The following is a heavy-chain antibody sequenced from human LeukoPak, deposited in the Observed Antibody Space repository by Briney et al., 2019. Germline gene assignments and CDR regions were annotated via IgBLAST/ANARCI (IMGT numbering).Heavy chain of an antibody. J-gene: IGHJ4*02. D-gene: IGHD4-17*01. CDR2: INHSGST. Sequence: PSETLSLTCAVYGGSFSGYYWSWIRQPPGKGLEWIGEINHSGSTNYNPSLKSRVTISVDTSKNQFSLKLSSVTAADTAVYYCARGTMTTVTYYFDYWGQGTLITVSS. V-gene: IGHV4-34*01. CDR3: ARGTMTTVTYYFDY. CDR1: GGSFSGYY.